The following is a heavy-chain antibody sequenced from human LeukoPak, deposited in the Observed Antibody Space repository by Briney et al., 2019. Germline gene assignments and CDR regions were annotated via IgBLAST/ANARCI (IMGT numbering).Heavy chain of an antibody. Sequence: SETLSLTCTVSGGSISIYYWSWIRQPPGKGLEWIGYIYYSGSTNYNPSLKSRVTISVDTSKNQFSLKLSSVTAADTAVYYCARAPLILRPHDAFDIWGQGTMVTVSS. CDR1: GGSISIYY. D-gene: IGHD2-15*01. V-gene: IGHV4-59*12. CDR3: ARAPLILRPHDAFDI. CDR2: IYYSGST. J-gene: IGHJ3*02.